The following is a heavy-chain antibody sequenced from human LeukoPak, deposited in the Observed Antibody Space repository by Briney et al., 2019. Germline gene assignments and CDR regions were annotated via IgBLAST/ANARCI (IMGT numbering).Heavy chain of an antibody. V-gene: IGHV3-7*01. CDR1: GFTFSSSW. CDR2: INQDGGQK. D-gene: IGHD4-17*01. CDR3: ATNTRAYAVLLAY. Sequence: GGSLRLSCAASGFTFSSSWMIWARQAPGKGLEWVANINQDGGQKYYLDSVKGRFTISRDNADNSLYPQMDGLRAEDTAVYYCATNTRAYAVLLAYWGQGTLVTVSS. J-gene: IGHJ4*02.